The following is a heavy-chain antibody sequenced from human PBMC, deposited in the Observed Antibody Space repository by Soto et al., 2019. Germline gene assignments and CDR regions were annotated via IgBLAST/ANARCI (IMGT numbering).Heavy chain of an antibody. CDR3: AKDGVIAGAVDYFQH. V-gene: IGHV3-23*01. D-gene: IGHD1-26*01. CDR1: GFTFSTYS. CDR2: ISGSGNST. Sequence: PGGSLRLSCAASGFTFSTYSISWVRQAPWKGLEWVSGISGSGNSTYYADSVKGRFTISRDNSKNTLHLQMNSLRAEDTAVYYCAKDGVIAGAVDYFQHCGQGTLVTLSS. J-gene: IGHJ1*01.